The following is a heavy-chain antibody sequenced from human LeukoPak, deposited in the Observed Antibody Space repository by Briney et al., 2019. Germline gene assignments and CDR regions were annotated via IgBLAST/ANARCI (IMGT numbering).Heavy chain of an antibody. CDR1: GGSFSGYY. J-gene: IGHJ4*02. Sequence: SETLSLTCAVYGGSFSGYYWSWIRQPPGKGLEWIGEINHSGSTNYNPSLKSGVTISVDTTKNQFSLKLSPVTAADTAVYYGAGASRPHFDYWGQGTLVTVSS. V-gene: IGHV4-34*01. CDR2: INHSGST. CDR3: AGASRPHFDY. D-gene: IGHD6-6*01.